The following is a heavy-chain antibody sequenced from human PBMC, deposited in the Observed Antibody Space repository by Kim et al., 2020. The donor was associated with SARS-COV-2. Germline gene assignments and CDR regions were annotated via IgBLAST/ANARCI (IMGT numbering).Heavy chain of an antibody. J-gene: IGHJ4*02. D-gene: IGHD1-20*01. V-gene: IGHV3-30*18. CDR2: ISYDGSNK. CDR3: AKDGRNWNPPESESFFDS. CDR1: GFRFSSYG. Sequence: GGSLRLSCAASGFRFSSYGMHWVRQAPGKGLEWVAVISYDGSNKYYADSVKGRFSISRDNSKNTLYLQMNSLRGEDTAVYYCAKDGRNWNPPESESFFDSWGQGTLVTLSS.